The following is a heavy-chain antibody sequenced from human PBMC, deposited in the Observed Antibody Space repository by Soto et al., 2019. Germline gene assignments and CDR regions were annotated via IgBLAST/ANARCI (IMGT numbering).Heavy chain of an antibody. CDR1: DDSIGPYY. J-gene: IGHJ4*02. CDR3: AREVVGNTWPGIFDS. V-gene: IGHV4-4*08. Sequence: PSETLSLTCAISDDSIGPYYWTWIRQTPRKELQWIGYVYTSGSTKYNSSLKSRVTISLDASNSQFSLTMSSVTAADTGVYYCAREVVGNTWPGIFDSWGRGTLVTVSS. CDR2: VYTSGST.